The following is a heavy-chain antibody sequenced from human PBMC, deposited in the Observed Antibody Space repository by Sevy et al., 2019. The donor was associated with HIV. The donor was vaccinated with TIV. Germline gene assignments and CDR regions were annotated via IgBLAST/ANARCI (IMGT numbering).Heavy chain of an antibody. CDR2: ISYDGSNK. J-gene: IGHJ4*02. Sequence: GGSLRLSCAASGFTFSSYAMHWVRQAPGKGLEWVAVISYDGSNKYYADSVKGRFTSSRDNSKNTLYLQMNSLRAEDTAVYYGAREVGEYYDYVWGSYRSSHYFDFWGQGTLVTVSS. V-gene: IGHV3-30-3*01. D-gene: IGHD3-16*02. CDR3: AREVGEYYDYVWGSYRSSHYFDF. CDR1: GFTFSSYA.